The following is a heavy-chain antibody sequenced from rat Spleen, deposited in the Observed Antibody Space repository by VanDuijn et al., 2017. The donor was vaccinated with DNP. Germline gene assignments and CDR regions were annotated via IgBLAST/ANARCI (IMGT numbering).Heavy chain of an antibody. V-gene: IGHV1-28*01. CDR1: GYTFTSNF. Sequence: QVQLQQSGPELVKPGSSVKISCKASGYTFTSNFVHWIKQQPGIGLEWIGWIYPGDGDTKYNQKFNGKATLTADKSSNTAYLLLSSLKSEDSAVYFCARGLGGFDHWGQGVMVTVSS. CDR2: IYPGDGDT. CDR3: ARGLGGFDH. D-gene: IGHD4-3*01. J-gene: IGHJ2*01.